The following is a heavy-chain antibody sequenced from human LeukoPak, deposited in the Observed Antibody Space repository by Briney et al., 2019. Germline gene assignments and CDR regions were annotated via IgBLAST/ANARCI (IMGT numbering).Heavy chain of an antibody. CDR2: INWNGGST. CDR3: ARDEDYDRPSDY. J-gene: IGHJ4*02. V-gene: IGHV3-20*04. D-gene: IGHD3-10*02. CDR1: GFTFDDYG. Sequence: PGGSLRLSCAASGFTFDDYGMSWVRQAPGKGLEWVYGINWNGGSTGYADSVKGRFTISRDNAKNSLYLQMNSLRAEDTALYYCARDEDYDRPSDYWGQGTLVTVSS.